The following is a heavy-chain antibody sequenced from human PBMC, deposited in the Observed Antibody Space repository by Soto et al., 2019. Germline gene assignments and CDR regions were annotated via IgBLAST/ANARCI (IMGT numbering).Heavy chain of an antibody. J-gene: IGHJ4*02. V-gene: IGHV3-23*01. CDR3: AKVVGFNGIGYCSGGSCYYFDY. CDR1: GFTFSSYA. Sequence: GGSLRLSCAASGFTFSSYAMSWVRQAPGKGLEWVSAISGSGGSTYYADSVKGRFTISRDNSKNTLYLQMNSLRAEDTAVYYCAKVVGFNGIGYCSGGSCYYFDYWGQGTLVTVSS. CDR2: ISGSGGST. D-gene: IGHD2-15*01.